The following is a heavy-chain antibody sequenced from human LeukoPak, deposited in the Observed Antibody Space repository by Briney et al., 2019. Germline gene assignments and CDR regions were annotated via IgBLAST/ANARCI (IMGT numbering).Heavy chain of an antibody. CDR1: GFMFSSSG. D-gene: IGHD4-23*01. Sequence: GGSLRLSCAASGFMFSSSGMHWVRQAPGKGLEWVAVIWYDGSNKYSADSVKGRFTISRDNSKNTLYLQMNSLRAEDTAVYYCARDGGTSHLDYWGQGTLVSVSS. J-gene: IGHJ4*02. V-gene: IGHV3-33*01. CDR2: IWYDGSNK. CDR3: ARDGGTSHLDY.